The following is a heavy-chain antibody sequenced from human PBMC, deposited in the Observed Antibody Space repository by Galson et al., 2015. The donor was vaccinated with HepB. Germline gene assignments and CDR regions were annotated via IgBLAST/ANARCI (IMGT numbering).Heavy chain of an antibody. CDR1: GFTFSSYA. D-gene: IGHD3-10*01. J-gene: IGHJ5*02. V-gene: IGHV3-23*01. CDR3: AREGATRLLWFGANWFDP. CDR2: LSGSGDNS. Sequence: SLRLSCAASGFTFSSYAMSWVRQAPAKGLEWVSSLSGSGDNSYYADSVKGRFTISRDNSKNTLYLQMNSLRAEDTAVYYCAREGATRLLWFGANWFDPWGQGTLVTVSS.